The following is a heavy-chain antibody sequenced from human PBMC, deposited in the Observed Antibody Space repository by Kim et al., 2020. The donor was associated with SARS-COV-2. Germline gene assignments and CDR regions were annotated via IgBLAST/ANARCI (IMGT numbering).Heavy chain of an antibody. J-gene: IGHJ4*02. Sequence: GGSLRLSCSASGFTFSSYAMHWVRQAPGKGLEYVSAITSNGGSTSYANSVKGRFTISRDNSMNTLYLQMGSLRPEDTAVYYCVKGGIAAAAALDYWGQGTPVTVSS. CDR2: ITSNGGST. CDR1: GFTFSSYA. D-gene: IGHD6-13*01. CDR3: VKGGIAAAAALDY. V-gene: IGHV3-64D*09.